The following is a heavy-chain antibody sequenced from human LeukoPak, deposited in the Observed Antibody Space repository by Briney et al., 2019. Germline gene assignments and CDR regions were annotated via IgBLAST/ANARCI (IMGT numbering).Heavy chain of an antibody. CDR3: AKDKEDSRGYYYVFDF. J-gene: IGHJ4*02. Sequence: GGSLRLSCAASRFTFSSYAMHWVRQAPGKGLEWVAVISYDGSNKYYADSVKGRFTISRDNAKNYLYLQLNSLRAEDTALYYCAKDKEDSRGYYYVFDFWGQGTLVTVSS. CDR2: ISYDGSNK. V-gene: IGHV3-30-3*01. CDR1: RFTFSSYA. D-gene: IGHD3-22*01.